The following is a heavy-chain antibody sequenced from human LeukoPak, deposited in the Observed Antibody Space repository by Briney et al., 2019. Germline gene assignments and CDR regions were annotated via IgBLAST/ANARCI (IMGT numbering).Heavy chain of an antibody. Sequence: GGSLRLSCAASGFTFSSYAMSWVRQAPGKGLEWVSAISGSGGSTYYADSVKGRFTISRDNSKNTLYLQMNSLRAEDTAVYYCARGRSNYYGMDVWGQGTTVTVSS. CDR1: GFTFSSYA. CDR3: ARGRSNYYGMDV. CDR2: ISGSGGST. J-gene: IGHJ6*02. V-gene: IGHV3-23*01. D-gene: IGHD1-26*01.